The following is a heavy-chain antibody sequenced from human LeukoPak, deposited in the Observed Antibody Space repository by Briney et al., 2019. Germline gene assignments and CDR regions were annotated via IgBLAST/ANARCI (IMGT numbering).Heavy chain of an antibody. J-gene: IGHJ4*02. CDR2: IIPIFGTA. CDR3: ARGGYYDISYLDY. D-gene: IGHD3-9*01. Sequence: GASVEVSCKASGGTFSSYAISWVRQAPGQGLEWMGGIIPIFGTANYAQKFQGRVTITADESTSTAYMELSSLRSEDTAAYYCARGGYYDISYLDYWGQGTLVTVSS. V-gene: IGHV1-69*01. CDR1: GGTFSSYA.